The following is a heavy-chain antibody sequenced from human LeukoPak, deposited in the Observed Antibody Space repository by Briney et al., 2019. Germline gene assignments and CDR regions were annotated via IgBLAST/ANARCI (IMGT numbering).Heavy chain of an antibody. J-gene: IGHJ4*02. V-gene: IGHV4-59*01. CDR2: IYDSGST. CDR3: ARSWDGYNVFDY. D-gene: IGHD5-24*01. CDR1: GGSIWTYY. Sequence: SETLSLTCTGSGGSIWTYYWSWNRQPPGKGLEWLGYIYDSGSTNYNPSLKSRITISVDTSKNQFSLKLSSVTAADTAVYYCARSWDGYNVFDYWGQGTLVTVSS.